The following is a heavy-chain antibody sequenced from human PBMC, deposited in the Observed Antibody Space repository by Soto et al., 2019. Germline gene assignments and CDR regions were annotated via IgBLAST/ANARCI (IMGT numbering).Heavy chain of an antibody. J-gene: IGHJ4*02. CDR2: ISSSGLT. CDR3: VRDCYSSSCFDL. D-gene: IGHD6-13*01. Sequence: QVQLQESGPGLVKPSETLSLTCTVSGGSITPYYWSWIRQPPGKRLEWIGYISSSGLTNYNPSLKSRVTISVDTSKNQFSLKLSSVTAADTAVYYCVRDCYSSSCFDLWGQGTLVTVSS. V-gene: IGHV4-59*01. CDR1: GGSITPYY.